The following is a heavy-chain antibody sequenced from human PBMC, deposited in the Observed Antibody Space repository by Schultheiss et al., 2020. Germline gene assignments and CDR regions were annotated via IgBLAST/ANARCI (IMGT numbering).Heavy chain of an antibody. Sequence: GGSLRLSCAASGFTFSSYSMNWVRQAPGKGLEWVSYISSSGSTIYYADSVKGRFTISRDNSKNTLYLQMNSLRAEDTAVYYCARDRVAGTRGWFDPWGQGTLVNGYS. V-gene: IGHV3-48*01. CDR3: ARDRVAGTRGWFDP. D-gene: IGHD6-19*01. J-gene: IGHJ5*02. CDR2: ISSSGSTI. CDR1: GFTFSSYS.